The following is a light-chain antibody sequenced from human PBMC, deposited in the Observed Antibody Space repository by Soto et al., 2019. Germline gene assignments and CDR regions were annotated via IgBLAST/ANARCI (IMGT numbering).Light chain of an antibody. CDR1: SSNIGSNY. CDR2: SNN. V-gene: IGLV1-47*02. J-gene: IGLJ2*01. CDR3: AAWDDSLSGLV. Sequence: QSVLTQPPSASGTPGQRVTISCSGSSSNIGSNYVYWYQQLPGTAPNLLIYSNNHRPSGVPDRFSGSKSGTSASLAISGLRYEDEADYYCAAWDDSLSGLVFGGGTKLTVL.